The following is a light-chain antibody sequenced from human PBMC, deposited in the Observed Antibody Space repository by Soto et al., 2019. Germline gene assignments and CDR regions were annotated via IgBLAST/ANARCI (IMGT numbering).Light chain of an antibody. CDR3: SSYTSSSTV. CDR1: SSDVGGYNY. CDR2: DVS. J-gene: IGLJ1*01. Sequence: QSVLTQPASVSGSPGQSITISCTGTSSDVGGYNYVSWYQQHPGKAPKPMIYDVSNRPSGVSNRFSGSKSGNTASLTISGLQAEDEADYYCSSYTSSSTVFGTGTTVTVL. V-gene: IGLV2-14*01.